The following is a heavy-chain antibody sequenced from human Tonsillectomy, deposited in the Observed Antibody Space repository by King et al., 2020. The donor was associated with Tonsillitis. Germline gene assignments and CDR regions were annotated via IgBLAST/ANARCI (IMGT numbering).Heavy chain of an antibody. D-gene: IGHD2-21*02. J-gene: IGHJ6*02. Sequence: QLQESGPGLVKPSETLSLTCTVSGGSVNNYYWGWLRQPPGKGLEWIGNVYDSGRTIYNPSLKSRVSISVDTSKNQFSLKVTSVTAADSAVYFCARLGGDYGDHNGLDVWGQGTTVIVS. V-gene: IGHV4-59*02. CDR2: VYDSGRT. CDR3: ARLGGDYGDHNGLDV. CDR1: GGSVNNYY.